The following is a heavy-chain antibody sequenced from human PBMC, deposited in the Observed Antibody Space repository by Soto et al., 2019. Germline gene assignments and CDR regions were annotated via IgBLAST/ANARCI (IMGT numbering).Heavy chain of an antibody. D-gene: IGHD3-10*01. V-gene: IGHV4-39*01. CDR3: ARQAVPPVLLWFGELFRSYYYYGMDV. CDR1: GGSISSSSYY. CDR2: IYYSGST. J-gene: IGHJ6*02. Sequence: SETLSLTCTVSGGSISSSSYYWGWIRQPPGKGLEWIGSIYYSGSTYYNPSLKSRVTISVDTSKNQFSLKLSSVTAADTAVYYCARQAVPPVLLWFGELFRSYYYYGMDVWGQGTTVTVSS.